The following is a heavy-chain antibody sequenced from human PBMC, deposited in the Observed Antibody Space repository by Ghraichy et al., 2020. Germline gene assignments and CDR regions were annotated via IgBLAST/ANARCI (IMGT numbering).Heavy chain of an antibody. CDR2: IRSKANSYAT. J-gene: IGHJ6*02. D-gene: IGHD3-3*01. Sequence: GGSLRLSCAASGFTFSGPAMHWVRQASGKGLEWVGRIRSKANSYATAYAASVKGRFTISRDDSKNTAYLQMNSLKTEDTAVYYCTRHVEPSDFWSGYPSGYYYGMDVWGQGTTVTVSS. V-gene: IGHV3-73*01. CDR3: TRHVEPSDFWSGYPSGYYYGMDV. CDR1: GFTFSGPA.